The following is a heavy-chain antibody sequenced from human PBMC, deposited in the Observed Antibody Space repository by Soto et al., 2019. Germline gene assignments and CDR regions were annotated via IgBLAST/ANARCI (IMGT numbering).Heavy chain of an antibody. CDR1: VFTCNTYS. CDR3: ARAGGTTVTGLWHFDS. V-gene: IGHV3-33*01. J-gene: IGHJ4*02. Sequence: GSLRLSCEASVFTCNTYSMHWVRQPPGKGLEWLAAIWYDGTQKYYADSVKGRFIISRDNSKKTLYLEMNSLRAEDTAVYYCARAGGTTVTGLWHFDSWGQGTLVTVSS. D-gene: IGHD4-17*01. CDR2: IWYDGTQK.